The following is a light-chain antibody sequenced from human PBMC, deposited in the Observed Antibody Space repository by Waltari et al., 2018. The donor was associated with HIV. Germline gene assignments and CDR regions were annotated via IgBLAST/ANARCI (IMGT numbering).Light chain of an antibody. V-gene: IGKV1-39*01. J-gene: IGKJ4*01. Sequence: DIQMTQSPSSLSASVGDRVSITCRASKSISSYLNWYQQKSGKAPKLLIYAAFSLQSGVPSRFSGSGSGTEFTLTISSLQPEDFASYYCQQTYSSLTFGGGTVVEIK. CDR1: KSISSY. CDR3: QQTYSSLT. CDR2: AAF.